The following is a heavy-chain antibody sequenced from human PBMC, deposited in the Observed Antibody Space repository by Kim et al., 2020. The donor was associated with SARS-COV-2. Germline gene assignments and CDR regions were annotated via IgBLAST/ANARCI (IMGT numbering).Heavy chain of an antibody. CDR2: ISWDGGST. J-gene: IGHJ4*02. V-gene: IGHV3-43*01. Sequence: GGSLRLSCAASGFTFDDYTMHWVRQAPGKGLEWVSLISWDGGSTYYADSVKGRFTISRDNSKNSLYLQMNSLRTEDTALYYCAKSPGFSGDSSGFDYWGQGTLVTVSS. CDR3: AKSPGFSGDSSGFDY. CDR1: GFTFDDYT. D-gene: IGHD3-22*01.